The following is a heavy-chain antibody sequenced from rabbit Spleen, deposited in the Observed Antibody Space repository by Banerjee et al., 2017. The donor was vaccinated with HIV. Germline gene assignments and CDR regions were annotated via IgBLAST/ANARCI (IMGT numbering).Heavy chain of an antibody. J-gene: IGHJ4*01. D-gene: IGHD4-1*01. Sequence: EESGGDLVKPGASLTLTCTASGFDFSSYGVSWVRQAPGKGLEWIGYIDPVFGITYYANWVNGRFTISSHNAQNTLFLQLNSLTAADTATYFCVREVAAKFSLWGPGTLVTVS. CDR3: VREVAAKFSL. CDR1: GFDFSSYG. V-gene: IGHV1S47*01. CDR2: IDPVFGIT.